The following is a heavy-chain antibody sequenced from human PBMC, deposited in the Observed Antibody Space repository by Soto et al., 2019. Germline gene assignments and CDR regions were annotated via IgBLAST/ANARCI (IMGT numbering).Heavy chain of an antibody. CDR2: ISGSGGST. V-gene: IGHV3-23*01. Sequence: GGSLRLSDEGSGCKLSSYAMSWVRQAQGKGLEWVSAISGSGGSTYYADSVKGRFTISRDNSKNTLYLQMNSLRAEDTAVYYCAKAKSYYYYYGMDVWGQGTTVTVSS. CDR1: GCKLSSYA. CDR3: AKAKSYYYYYGMDV. J-gene: IGHJ6*02.